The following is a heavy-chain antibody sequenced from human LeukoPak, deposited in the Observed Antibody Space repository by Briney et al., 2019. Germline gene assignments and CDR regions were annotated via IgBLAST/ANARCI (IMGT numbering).Heavy chain of an antibody. CDR1: GFTFSSYW. CDR2: IRQDGSEK. V-gene: IGHV3-7*03. J-gene: IGHJ4*02. Sequence: GGSLRLSCAASGFTFSSYWMSWVRQAPGKGLEWVANIRQDGSEKYYVDSVKGRFTISRDNAKNSLYLQMNGLRAEDTAVYYCARDPRAASNFDYWGQGTLVTVSS. CDR3: ARDPRAASNFDY. D-gene: IGHD6-13*01.